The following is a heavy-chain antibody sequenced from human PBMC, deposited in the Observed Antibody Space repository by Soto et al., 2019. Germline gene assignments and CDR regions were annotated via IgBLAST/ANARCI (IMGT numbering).Heavy chain of an antibody. V-gene: IGHV4-31*11. D-gene: IGHD1-26*01. CDR1: GVSISSGGYY. J-gene: IGHJ6*02. CDR2: IYHSGYT. Sequence: SETLSLTCDVSGVSISSGGYYWTWIRQHPGKGLEWIAYIYHSGYTFYNPSLKSRVTMSVDTSKNQFSLKLRSVTAADTAVYYCAKWEGLGSDYYYYAMDVWGQGTTVTVSS. CDR3: AKWEGLGSDYYYYAMDV.